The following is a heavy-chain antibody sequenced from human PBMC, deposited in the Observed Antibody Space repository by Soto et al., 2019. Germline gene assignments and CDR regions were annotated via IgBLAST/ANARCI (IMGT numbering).Heavy chain of an antibody. V-gene: IGHV1-69*01. Sequence: QVQLVQSGAEVKKPGSSVKVSCKASGGTFSSYAISWVRQAPGQGLEWMGGIIPIFGTANYAQKFQGRVTIPADESTSTAYMELSSLRSEDTAVYYCARMSIAARPNHYYYYYGMDVWGQGTTVTVSS. J-gene: IGHJ6*02. CDR1: GGTFSSYA. D-gene: IGHD6-6*01. CDR2: IIPIFGTA. CDR3: ARMSIAARPNHYYYYYGMDV.